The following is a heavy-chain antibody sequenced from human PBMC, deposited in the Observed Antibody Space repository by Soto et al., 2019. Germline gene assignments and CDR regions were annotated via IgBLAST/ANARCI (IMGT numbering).Heavy chain of an antibody. J-gene: IGHJ4*02. CDR1: GFTFSSYA. V-gene: IGHV3-23*01. D-gene: IGHD6-19*01. Sequence: EVQLLESGGGLVQPGGSLRLSCAASGFTFSSYAMSWVRQAPGKGLEWVSAISGSGDSTYYADSVKGRFTISRDNSKNTLYLQMTSLRAEDTAVYYCARRSSGWYFDYWGQGPLVTVSS. CDR2: ISGSGDST. CDR3: ARRSSGWYFDY.